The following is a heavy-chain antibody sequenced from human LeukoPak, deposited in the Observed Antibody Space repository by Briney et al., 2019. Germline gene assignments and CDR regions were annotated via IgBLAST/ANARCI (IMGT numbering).Heavy chain of an antibody. CDR1: GFTFSSYG. CDR3: AKGGWLQSPTDY. Sequence: PGGSLRLSCAASGFTFSSYGMHWVRQAPGKGLKWAAVISYDGSNKYYADSVKGRFTISRDNSKNTLYLQMNSLRAEDTAVYFCAKGGWLQSPTDYWGQGTLVTVSS. D-gene: IGHD5-24*01. J-gene: IGHJ4*02. CDR2: ISYDGSNK. V-gene: IGHV3-30*18.